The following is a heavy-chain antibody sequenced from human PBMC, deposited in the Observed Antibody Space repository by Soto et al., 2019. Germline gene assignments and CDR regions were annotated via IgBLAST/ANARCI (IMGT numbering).Heavy chain of an antibody. CDR2: ISYDGSNK. D-gene: IGHD5-18*01. CDR1: GFTFSSYG. CDR3: AKERVGKRGYSYGYGPGDYYYYGMDV. Sequence: PVGSLRLSCAASGFTFSSYGMHWVRQAPGKGLEWVAVISYDGSNKYYADSVKGRFTISRDNSKNTLYLQMNSLRAEDTAVYYCAKERVGKRGYSYGYGPGDYYYYGMDVWGQGTTVTVSS. V-gene: IGHV3-30*18. J-gene: IGHJ6*02.